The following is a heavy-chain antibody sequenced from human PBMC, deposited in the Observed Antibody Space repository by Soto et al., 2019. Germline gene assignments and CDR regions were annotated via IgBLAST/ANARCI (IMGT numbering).Heavy chain of an antibody. CDR3: ARDSRDYYDSSGYVY. CDR2: INPSGGST. V-gene: IGHV1-46*01. D-gene: IGHD3-22*01. Sequence: ASVKVSCKASGYTFTSYYMHWVRQAPGQGLEWMGIINPSGGSTSYAQKFQGRVTMTRDTSTSTVYMELSSLRSEDTAVYYCARDSRDYYDSSGYVYWGQGTLVTVYS. J-gene: IGHJ4*02. CDR1: GYTFTSYY.